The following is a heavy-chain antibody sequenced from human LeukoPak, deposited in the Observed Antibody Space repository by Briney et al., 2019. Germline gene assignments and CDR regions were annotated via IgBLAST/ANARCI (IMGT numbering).Heavy chain of an antibody. CDR3: ATLYGDYPGLVY. D-gene: IGHD4-17*01. J-gene: IGHJ4*02. Sequence: ASVKVSCKASGYTFTGYYMHWVRQAPGQGLEWMGWINPNSGGTNYAQKFQGRVTMTRDTSISTAYMELSRLRSEDTAVYYCATLYGDYPGLVYWGQGTLVTVSS. V-gene: IGHV1-2*02. CDR1: GYTFTGYY. CDR2: INPNSGGT.